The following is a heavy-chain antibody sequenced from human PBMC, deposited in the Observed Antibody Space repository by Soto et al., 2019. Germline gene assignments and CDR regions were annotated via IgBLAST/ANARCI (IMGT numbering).Heavy chain of an antibody. CDR2: ISASDGST. J-gene: IGHJ4*02. D-gene: IGHD6-6*01. CDR3: ASHEYSSSSADY. CDR1: GYAFSFG. V-gene: IGHV1-18*01. Sequence: ASVKGFCKASGYAFSFGFSWGRQAPGQGLEWMGWISASDGSTNSAPKFRGRISITTDTSTNTAYMDLLSLTSDDTAVYYCASHEYSSSSADYWGQGTLVTVSS.